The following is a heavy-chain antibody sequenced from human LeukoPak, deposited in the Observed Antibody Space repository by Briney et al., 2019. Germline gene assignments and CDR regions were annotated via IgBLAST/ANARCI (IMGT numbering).Heavy chain of an antibody. CDR3: AREIEGYSDFYSFGRPDNYWFDP. V-gene: IGHV4-31*03. CDR2: IYYSGST. CDR1: GGSISSGGYY. Sequence: PSETLSLTCTVSGGSISSGGYYWSWIRQRTGKGLEWIGYIYYSGSTYYNPSLKSRVAMSVDKSDNQFSLKLSFVTAADTAVYFCAREIEGYSDFYSFGRPDNYWFDPRGQGTLITVSS. J-gene: IGHJ5*02. D-gene: IGHD2-21*02.